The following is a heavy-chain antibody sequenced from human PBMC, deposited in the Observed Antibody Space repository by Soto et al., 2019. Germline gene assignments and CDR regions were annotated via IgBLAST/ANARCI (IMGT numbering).Heavy chain of an antibody. D-gene: IGHD5-18*01. CDR2: IDPSDSYT. J-gene: IGHJ4*02. V-gene: IGHV5-10-1*01. CDR1: GYSFTTYW. CDR3: AKESSGYNYGFYNYFDY. Sequence: GESLKISCTGSGYSFTTYWIGWVRQMPGKGLEWMGRIDPSDSYTNYSPSFQGHVTISADKSISTAYLQMNSLRVEDTAVYHCAKESSGYNYGFYNYFDYWGQGTLVTVSS.